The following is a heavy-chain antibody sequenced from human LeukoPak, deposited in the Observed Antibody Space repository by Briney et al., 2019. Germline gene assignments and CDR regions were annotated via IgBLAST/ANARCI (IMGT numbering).Heavy chain of an antibody. D-gene: IGHD6-19*01. CDR3: ARGFTYSSGWTDDAFDI. Sequence: GGSLRLSCAASGFSFSSYGMYWVRQAPGKGLVWVSRINSDGSSTSYADSVKGRFTISRDNAKNTLYLQMNSLRAEDTAVYYCARGFTYSSGWTDDAFDIWGQGTMVTVSS. CDR2: INSDGSST. CDR1: GFSFSSYG. J-gene: IGHJ3*02. V-gene: IGHV3-74*01.